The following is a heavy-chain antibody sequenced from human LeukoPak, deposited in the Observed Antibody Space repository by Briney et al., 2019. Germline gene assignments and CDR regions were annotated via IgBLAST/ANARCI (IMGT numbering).Heavy chain of an antibody. CDR2: IYYSGST. CDR1: GGSISSSSYY. CDR3: ARGAYSSSWYWFDP. D-gene: IGHD6-13*01. J-gene: IGHJ5*02. V-gene: IGHV4-39*07. Sequence: SETLSLTCTVSGGSISSSSYYWGWIRQPPGKGLEWIGSIYYSGSTNYNPSLKSRLTISLDTSKNQFSLKLSSVTATDTAMYYCARGAYSSSWYWFDPWGQGTLVTVSS.